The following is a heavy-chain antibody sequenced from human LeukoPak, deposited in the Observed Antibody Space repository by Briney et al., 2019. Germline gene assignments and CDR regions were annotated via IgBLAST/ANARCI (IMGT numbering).Heavy chain of an antibody. CDR2: TSSDLNKK. CDR3: AREGYYGSGRPPILYFDY. J-gene: IGHJ4*02. CDR1: GFTFRNYV. D-gene: IGHD3-10*01. Sequence: GGSLRLSCAASGFTFRNYVIHWVRQAPGKGLEWVAVTSSDLNKKLYADSVKGRFTISRDNSRNTLYLQMNSLRPEDTAIYYCAREGYYGSGRPPILYFDYCGQGNLVTVSS. V-gene: IGHV3-30-3*01.